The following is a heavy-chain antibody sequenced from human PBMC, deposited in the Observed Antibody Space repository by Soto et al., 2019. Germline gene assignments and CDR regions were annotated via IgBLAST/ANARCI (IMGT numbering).Heavy chain of an antibody. D-gene: IGHD6-19*01. CDR3: ARLVSSGGYFDF. CDR2: IYPGDSDT. Sequence: PGEPLKISCLGSGYSFTTYWIGWVRQMPGKGLEWMGIIYPGDSDTRYSPSFQGQVTISADKSISTAYLLWSSLKASDTAMYYCARLVSSGGYFDFWGQGTLVTVSS. V-gene: IGHV5-51*01. CDR1: GYSFTTYW. J-gene: IGHJ4*02.